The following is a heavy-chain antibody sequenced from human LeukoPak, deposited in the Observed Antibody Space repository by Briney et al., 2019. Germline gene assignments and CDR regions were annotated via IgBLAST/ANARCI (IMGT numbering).Heavy chain of an antibody. CDR2: IIPIFGTA. Sequence: SSVKVSCKAYGGTFNIYAISWVRQAPGQGLEWRGGIIPIFGTANYAQKFQGRVTITADENTRTAYMELSSLRSEDTAVYYCARDGLGSGTYSGGGFDPWGQGTLVTVSS. D-gene: IGHD3-10*01. V-gene: IGHV1-69*01. CDR1: GGTFNIYA. CDR3: ARDGLGSGTYSGGGFDP. J-gene: IGHJ5*02.